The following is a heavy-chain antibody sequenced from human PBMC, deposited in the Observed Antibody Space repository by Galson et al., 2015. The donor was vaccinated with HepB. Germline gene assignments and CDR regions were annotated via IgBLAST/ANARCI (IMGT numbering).Heavy chain of an antibody. D-gene: IGHD6-13*01. CDR1: GFTFSSFW. Sequence: SLRLSCAASGFTFSSFWMHWVRQVPGKGLVWVSRIKSDESSTSYADSVKGRFTISRDNAKNTLFLQMSSLRAEDTAVYYCARGGSSSWANFDYWGQGTLVTVSS. V-gene: IGHV3-74*01. J-gene: IGHJ4*02. CDR3: ARGGSSSWANFDY. CDR2: IKSDESST.